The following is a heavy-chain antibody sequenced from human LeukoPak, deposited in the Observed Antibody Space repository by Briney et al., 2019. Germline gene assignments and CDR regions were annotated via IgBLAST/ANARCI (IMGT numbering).Heavy chain of an antibody. CDR3: ARNGRRLVMVTDYYYYYMDV. CDR1: GFTFSQYW. V-gene: IGHV3-48*04. J-gene: IGHJ6*03. D-gene: IGHD3-9*01. Sequence: PAGGSLRLSCAASGFTFSQYWMSWVRQAPGKGLEWVSYISSSSSTIYYADSVKGRFTISRDNAKTSLYLQMNSLRAEDTAVYYCARNGRRLVMVTDYYYYYMDVWGKGTTVTVSS. CDR2: ISSSSSTI.